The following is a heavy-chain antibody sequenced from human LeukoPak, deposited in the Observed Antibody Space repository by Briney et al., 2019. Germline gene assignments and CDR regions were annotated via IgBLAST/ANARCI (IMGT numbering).Heavy chain of an antibody. J-gene: IGHJ6*02. D-gene: IGHD6-13*01. Sequence: ASVKVSCKTSGGTFSTYAISWVRQAPGQGLEWMGEIIPIFGTTNYAQKFQGRVTITADESTSTAYMELSSLSSDDTAVYYCVRDAPTGGYSSTWYTPKTNYYYILDVWGQGTTVTVSS. CDR1: GGTFSTYA. V-gene: IGHV1-69*13. CDR2: IIPIFGTT. CDR3: VRDAPTGGYSSTWYTPKTNYYYILDV.